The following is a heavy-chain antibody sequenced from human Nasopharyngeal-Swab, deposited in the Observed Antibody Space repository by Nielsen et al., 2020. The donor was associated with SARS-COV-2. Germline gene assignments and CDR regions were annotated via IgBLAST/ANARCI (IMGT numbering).Heavy chain of an antibody. D-gene: IGHD4-23*01. J-gene: IGHJ4*02. V-gene: IGHV3-15*01. CDR2: IKSKTGGGTT. CDR3: TTDGRWPFDS. Sequence: GGSLRLSCAASGFTFSNAWMSWVRQAPGKGLEWVGRIKSKTGGGTTDYAAPVKGRFTMSRDDSKNTVYLQMNSLKTEDTAVYFCTTDGRWPFDSWGQGTLVTVSS. CDR1: GFTFSNAW.